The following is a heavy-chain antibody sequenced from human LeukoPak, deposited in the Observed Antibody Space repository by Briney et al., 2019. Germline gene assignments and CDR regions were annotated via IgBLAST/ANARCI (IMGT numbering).Heavy chain of an antibody. V-gene: IGHV1-18*01. CDR3: ARGSVDTAMAKGYYYYYYGMDV. D-gene: IGHD5-18*01. Sequence: ASVKVSCKASGYTFTSYGSSWVRQAAGQGLEWMGWISAYNGKTNYAQKLQGRVTMTTDTSTSTAYMELRSLRSDDTAVYYCARGSVDTAMAKGYYYYYYGMDVWGQGTTVTVSS. CDR2: ISAYNGKT. CDR1: GYTFTSYG. J-gene: IGHJ6*02.